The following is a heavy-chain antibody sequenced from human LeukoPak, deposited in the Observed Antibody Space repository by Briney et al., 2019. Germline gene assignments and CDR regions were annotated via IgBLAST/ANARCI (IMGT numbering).Heavy chain of an antibody. CDR2: INSDGSST. V-gene: IGHV3-74*01. CDR3: AKTGDYTTSWYHS. J-gene: IGHJ5*01. Sequence: GGSLRLSCAASGFTFSSYWMHWVRQAPGKGLVWVSCINSDGSSTSYADSVKGRFTISRDNSKNTLYLQMNNLRAEDTAVYYCAKTGDYTTSWYHSWGGGTLVIVSS. CDR1: GFTFSSYW. D-gene: IGHD2-2*02.